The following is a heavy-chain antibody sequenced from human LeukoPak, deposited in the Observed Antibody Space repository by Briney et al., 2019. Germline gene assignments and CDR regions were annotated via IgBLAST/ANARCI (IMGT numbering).Heavy chain of an antibody. Sequence: PSETLSLTCAVYGGSFSGYYWSWIRQPPGKGLEWIGEINHSGSTNYNPSLKSRVTISVDTSKHQFSLKLSSVTAGDTAVYYCARGGANSYGSGSYPYYYYMDVWGKGTTVTVSS. CDR3: ARGGANSYGSGSYPYYYYMDV. CDR1: GGSFSGYY. CDR2: INHSGST. V-gene: IGHV4-34*01. D-gene: IGHD3-10*01. J-gene: IGHJ6*03.